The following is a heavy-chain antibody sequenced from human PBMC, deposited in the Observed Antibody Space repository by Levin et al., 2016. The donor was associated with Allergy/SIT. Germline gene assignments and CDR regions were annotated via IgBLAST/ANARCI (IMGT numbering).Heavy chain of an antibody. D-gene: IGHD1-7*01. Sequence: ASVKVSCKASGYTFNSYGISWVRQAPGQGLEWVGWISAFTGNANYAQKFQDRVTMTIDTSTTTGYMELRSLRSDDTAVYYCARYGELRFDFWGQGTLVAVSS. CDR3: ARYGELRFDF. V-gene: IGHV1-18*01. CDR1: GYTFNSYG. J-gene: IGHJ4*02. CDR2: ISAFTGNA.